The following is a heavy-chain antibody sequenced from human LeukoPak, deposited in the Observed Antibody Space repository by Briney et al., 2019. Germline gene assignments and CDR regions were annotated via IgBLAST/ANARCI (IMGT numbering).Heavy chain of an antibody. J-gene: IGHJ3*02. Sequence: NPSETLSLTCIVSGGSISSSSYYWGWIRQPPGKGLEWIGSIYYSGSTYYNPSLKSRVTISVDTSKNQFSLKLSSVTAADTAVYYCARDVPTVQLWRTDAFDIWGQGTMVTVSS. CDR1: GGSISSSSYY. V-gene: IGHV4-39*07. CDR2: IYYSGST. D-gene: IGHD5-18*01. CDR3: ARDVPTVQLWRTDAFDI.